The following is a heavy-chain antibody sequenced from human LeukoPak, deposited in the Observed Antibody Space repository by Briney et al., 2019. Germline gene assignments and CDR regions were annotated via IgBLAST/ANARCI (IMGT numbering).Heavy chain of an antibody. CDR1: GFTFSNYA. J-gene: IGHJ4*02. CDR2: ISGSGGST. CDR3: GKIWASYYFDY. V-gene: IGHV3-23*01. Sequence: TGGSLRLSCAASGFTFSNYAMSWVRQAPGKGLEWVSVISGSGGSTYFADSVKGRFTISRDNSKNALFLQVNSLRAEETAVYHWGKIWASYYFDYWGQGTLVTVSS. D-gene: IGHD3-10*01.